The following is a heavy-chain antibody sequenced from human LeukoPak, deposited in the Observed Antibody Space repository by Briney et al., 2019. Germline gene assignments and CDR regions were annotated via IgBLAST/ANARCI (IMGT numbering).Heavy chain of an antibody. Sequence: GRSLRLSCAPSGFTFSRHGMHWVRQAPGKGLEWVAIISNDGSRKYYAHSVEGRFTISRDNSKNTLYLQMDSLRAEDTAVYYCARDGAWNYFDYWGQGTLVTVSS. J-gene: IGHJ4*02. D-gene: IGHD3-16*01. V-gene: IGHV3-30*03. CDR2: ISNDGSRK. CDR1: GFTFSRHG. CDR3: ARDGAWNYFDY.